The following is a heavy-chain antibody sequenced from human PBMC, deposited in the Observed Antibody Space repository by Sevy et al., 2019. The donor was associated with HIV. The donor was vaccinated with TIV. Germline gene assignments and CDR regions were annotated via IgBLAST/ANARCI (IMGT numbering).Heavy chain of an antibody. V-gene: IGHV3-30-3*01. CDR3: AILGVDCVSTNCYGMRSLSFDF. D-gene: IGHD2-2*01. CDR1: GFTFSSFA. CDR2: ISYDGRSK. Sequence: GGSLRLSCAASGFTFSSFAMHWVRQAPGKGLEWVAVISYDGRSKYYPDSVKGRFTISRDNAKNTRYLQMNRLRPEDTAVYFCAILGVDCVSTNCYGMRSLSFDFLGQGTLVTVSS. J-gene: IGHJ4*02.